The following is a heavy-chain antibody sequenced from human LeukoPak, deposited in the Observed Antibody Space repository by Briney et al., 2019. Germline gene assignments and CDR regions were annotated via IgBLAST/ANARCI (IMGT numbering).Heavy chain of an antibody. CDR1: GITFGSYW. CDR3: ARGRMAVAGSYEY. Sequence: PGGSLRLSCTASGITFGSYWMTWVRQAPGKGLECVANIKPDGSEKHYVDSVEGRFTISRDNAKHSLFLEMNSLRAEDTAVYYCARGRMAVAGSYEYWGQGTLVTVSS. CDR2: IKPDGSEK. V-gene: IGHV3-7*05. J-gene: IGHJ4*02. D-gene: IGHD6-19*01.